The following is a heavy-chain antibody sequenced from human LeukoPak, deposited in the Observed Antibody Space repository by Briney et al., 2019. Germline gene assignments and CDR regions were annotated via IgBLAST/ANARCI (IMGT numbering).Heavy chain of an antibody. V-gene: IGHV4-61*02. J-gene: IGHJ4*02. CDR2: IYTSGST. CDR1: GGSISSGSYY. Sequence: PSETLSLTCTVSGGSISSGSYYWSWIRQPAGKGLEWIGRIYTSGSTNYNPSLKSRVTISVDTSKNQFSLKLSSVTAADTAVYYCARDLRWVLYGEDDYWGQGTLVTVSS. D-gene: IGHD3-10*01. CDR3: ARDLRWVLYGEDDY.